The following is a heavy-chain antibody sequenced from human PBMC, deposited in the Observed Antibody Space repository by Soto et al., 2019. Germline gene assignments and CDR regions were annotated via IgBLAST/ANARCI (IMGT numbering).Heavy chain of an antibody. V-gene: IGHV6-1*01. D-gene: IGHD1-7*01. Sequence: SQTLSLTCVISGDSVSSNSAAWNWIRQSPSRGLEWLGRTYYRTRWYYDYAVSVRSRITVNPDTSKNQFSLQLTSVTPEDTAVYYCAGTTSHYWYYIDVRAERTTVTVSS. J-gene: IGHJ6*03. CDR2: TYYRTRWYY. CDR1: GDSVSSNSAA. CDR3: AGTTSHYWYYIDV.